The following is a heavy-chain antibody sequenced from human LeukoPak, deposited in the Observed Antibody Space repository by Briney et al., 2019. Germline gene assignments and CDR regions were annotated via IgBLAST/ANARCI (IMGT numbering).Heavy chain of an antibody. D-gene: IGHD2-15*01. CDR3: ARRGSRIVVVVAARKPHYFDY. CDR2: ISHSGST. J-gene: IGHJ4*02. CDR1: GGSFSGYY. Sequence: SETLSFTCAVYGGSFSGYYWSWIRQPPGKGLEWIGEISHSGSTNYNPFLKSRVTISVDTSKNQFSLKLSSVTAADTAVYYCARRGSRIVVVVAARKPHYFDYWGQGTLVTVSS. V-gene: IGHV4-34*01.